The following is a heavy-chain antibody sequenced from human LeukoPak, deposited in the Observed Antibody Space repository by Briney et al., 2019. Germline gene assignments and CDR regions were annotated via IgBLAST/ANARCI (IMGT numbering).Heavy chain of an antibody. CDR2: IYYSEST. V-gene: IGHV4-59*01. D-gene: IGHD6-13*01. CDR1: GGSISSYY. Sequence: SETLSLTCTVSGGSISSYYWSWIRQPPGKGLEWIGYIYYSESTNYNPSLKSRVTISLDTSKNQFSLKLSSMTAADTAVYCCARARAAAGQYYFDYWGQGTLVTVSS. CDR3: ARARAAAGQYYFDY. J-gene: IGHJ4*02.